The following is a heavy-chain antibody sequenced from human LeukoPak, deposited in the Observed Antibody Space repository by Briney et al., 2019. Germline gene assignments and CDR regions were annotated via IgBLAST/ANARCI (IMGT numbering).Heavy chain of an antibody. Sequence: GSLRLSCAASGFTFSSYGMHWVRQAPGKGLEWVAFIRYDGSNKYYADSVKGRFTISRDNSKNTLYLQMNSLKTEDTAVYYCTTTDDAFDIWGQGTMVTVSS. V-gene: IGHV3-30*02. CDR1: GFTFSSYG. CDR2: IRYDGSNK. D-gene: IGHD1-1*01. CDR3: TTTDDAFDI. J-gene: IGHJ3*02.